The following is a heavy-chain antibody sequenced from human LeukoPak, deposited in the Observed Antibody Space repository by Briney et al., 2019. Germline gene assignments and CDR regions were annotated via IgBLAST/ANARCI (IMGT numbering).Heavy chain of an antibody. CDR2: ISAYNGNT. Sequence: ASVKVSCKASGYTFTSYGISWVRQAPGQGLEWMGWISAYNGNTNYAQKLQGRVTMTTDTSTSTAYMELRSLRSDDTAVYYKQKAAYEVSFDYWGQGTLVTVSS. D-gene: IGHD2-21*01. J-gene: IGHJ4*02. CDR1: GYTFTSYG. V-gene: IGHV1-18*01. CDR3: QKAAYEVSFDY.